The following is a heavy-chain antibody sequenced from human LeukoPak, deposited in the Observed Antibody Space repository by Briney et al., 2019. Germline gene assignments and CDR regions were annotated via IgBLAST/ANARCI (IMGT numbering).Heavy chain of an antibody. CDR1: GDSVSSNTAA. J-gene: IGHJ4*01. CDR3: ARAGFRSGSDCYSRFDY. CDR2: TFYRSKWYN. Sequence: SQTLSPTCAISGDSVSSNTAAWNWIRQSPSRGLEWLGRTFYRSKWYNSYAVSVKSRITINPDTSKNHFSLQLNSVTPEDTAVYYCARAGFRSGSDCYSRFDYWGQGTLVTVSS. D-gene: IGHD2-21*02. V-gene: IGHV6-1*01.